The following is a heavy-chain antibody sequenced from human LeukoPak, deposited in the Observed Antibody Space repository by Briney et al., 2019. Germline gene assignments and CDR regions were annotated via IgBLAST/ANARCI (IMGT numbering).Heavy chain of an antibody. D-gene: IGHD4-23*01. CDR3: AKRAGRGNSYQFMDV. V-gene: IGHV3-21*06. CDR1: GFTFTTYS. CDR2: ISSSSSYI. J-gene: IGHJ6*03. Sequence: GGSLRLSCVASGFTFTTYSMNWVRQAPGKGLEWISSISSSSSYIHYADSVKARFTISRDNANSSVELQMNSLRAEDTAVYYCAKRAGRGNSYQFMDVWGRGTTVTVSS.